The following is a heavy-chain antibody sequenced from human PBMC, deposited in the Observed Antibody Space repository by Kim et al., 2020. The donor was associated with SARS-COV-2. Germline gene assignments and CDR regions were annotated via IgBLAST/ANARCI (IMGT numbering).Heavy chain of an antibody. CDR1: GFTFSSYG. V-gene: IGHV3-30*18. CDR3: AKDNVWGIAAADYPEAVGFDY. D-gene: IGHD6-13*01. J-gene: IGHJ4*02. CDR2: ISYDGSNK. Sequence: GGSLRLSCAASGFTFSSYGMHWVRQAPGKGLEWVAVISYDGSNKYYADSVKGRFTISRDNSKNTLYLQMNSLRAEDTAVYYCAKDNVWGIAAADYPEAVGFDYWGQGTLVTVSS.